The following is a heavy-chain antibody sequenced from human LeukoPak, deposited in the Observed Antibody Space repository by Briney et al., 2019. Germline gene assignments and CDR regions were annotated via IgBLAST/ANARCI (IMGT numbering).Heavy chain of an antibody. Sequence: GGSLRLSCVASGFTFSNYVMYWVRQVPGKGLEGVLGIIGTSSYTYSADFVKGRFTISRDNSMNTLWLQMNSLRVEDTDVYYCAKGSNFYASGSHFDVWGQGTLVTVSS. J-gene: IGHJ4*02. CDR2: IIGTSSYT. CDR1: GFTFSNYV. D-gene: IGHD3-10*01. V-gene: IGHV3-23*01. CDR3: AKGSNFYASGSHFDV.